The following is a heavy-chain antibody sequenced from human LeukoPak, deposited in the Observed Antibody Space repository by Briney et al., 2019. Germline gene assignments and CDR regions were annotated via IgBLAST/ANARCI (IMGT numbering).Heavy chain of an antibody. CDR2: ISYDGSNK. V-gene: IGHV3-30-3*01. Sequence: GRSLRLSCAASGFTFSSYAMHWVRQAPGKGLEWVAVISYDGSNKYYADSVKGRFTISRDNAKNSLYLQMNSLRAEDTAVYYCARDPPRIAAAGREDYWGQGTLVTVSS. J-gene: IGHJ4*02. D-gene: IGHD6-13*01. CDR3: ARDPPRIAAAGREDY. CDR1: GFTFSSYA.